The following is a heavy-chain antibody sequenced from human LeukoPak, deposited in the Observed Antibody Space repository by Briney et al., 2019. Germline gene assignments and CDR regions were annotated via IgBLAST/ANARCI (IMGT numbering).Heavy chain of an antibody. CDR1: GFTFSSYA. Sequence: GGSLRLSCAASGFTFSSYAMSWVRQAPGKGREWVSAISGSGGSTYYADSVKGRFTISRDNSKNTLYLQMNSLRAEDTAVYYCAKNGIHYYGSGRDFDYWGQGTLVTVSS. CDR3: AKNGIHYYGSGRDFDY. J-gene: IGHJ4*02. V-gene: IGHV3-23*01. D-gene: IGHD3-10*01. CDR2: ISGSGGST.